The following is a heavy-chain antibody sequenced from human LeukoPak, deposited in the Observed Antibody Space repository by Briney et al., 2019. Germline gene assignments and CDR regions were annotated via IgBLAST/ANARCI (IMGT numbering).Heavy chain of an antibody. CDR1: GYTLTELS. Sequence: ASVKVSCKVSGYTLTELSMNWVRQAPGKGLEWMGGFDPEDGETIYAQKFQGRVTMTEDTSTDTAYMELSSLRSEDTAVYYCATSIVATITLDYWGQGTLVTVSS. D-gene: IGHD5-12*01. J-gene: IGHJ4*02. V-gene: IGHV1-24*01. CDR2: FDPEDGET. CDR3: ATSIVATITLDY.